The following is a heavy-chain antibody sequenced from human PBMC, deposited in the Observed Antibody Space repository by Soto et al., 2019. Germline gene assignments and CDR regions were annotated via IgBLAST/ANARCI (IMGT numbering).Heavy chain of an antibody. D-gene: IGHD4-17*01. Sequence: PGGSLRLSCAASGFTFSSYWMHWVRQAPGKGLVWVSRINSDGSSTNYADSVKGRFTISRDNAKNTLYLQMSSLRAEDTAMYYCAREGIYGAIDYWGQGTLVTVSS. J-gene: IGHJ4*02. CDR2: INSDGSST. CDR1: GFTFSSYW. V-gene: IGHV3-74*01. CDR3: AREGIYGAIDY.